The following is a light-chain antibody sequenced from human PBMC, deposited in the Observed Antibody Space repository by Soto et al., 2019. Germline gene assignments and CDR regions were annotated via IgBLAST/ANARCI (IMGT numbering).Light chain of an antibody. CDR3: SSYTSSSTLV. V-gene: IGLV2-14*01. CDR1: SSDVGGYNY. CDR2: DVS. Sequence: HTSSVSASPVQSITISCTGTSSDVGGYNYVSWYQQHPGKAPKLMIYDVSNRPSGVSNRFSGSKSGNTASLTISGLQAEDEADYYCSSYTSSSTLVFGTGTKLTVL. J-gene: IGLJ1*01.